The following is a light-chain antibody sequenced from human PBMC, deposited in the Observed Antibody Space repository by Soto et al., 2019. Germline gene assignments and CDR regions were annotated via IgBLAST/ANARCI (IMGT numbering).Light chain of an antibody. CDR1: QSISSH. CDR2: DAS. J-gene: IGKJ1*01. CDR3: QQYHYWWT. Sequence: EIVMTQSPATLSVSPGETATLSCRASQSISSHLAWYQQKPGQAPRLLMHDASARATGIPARFSASGSGTEFTLTISSLQSEDFAVYYCQQYHYWWTFGQGTKVGIK. V-gene: IGKV3-15*01.